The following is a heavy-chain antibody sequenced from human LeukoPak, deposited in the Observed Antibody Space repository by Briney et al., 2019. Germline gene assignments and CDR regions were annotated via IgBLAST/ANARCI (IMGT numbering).Heavy chain of an antibody. J-gene: IGHJ5*02. V-gene: IGHV1-18*01. CDR2: ISAYNGNT. Sequence: ASVKVSCKASGYTFTSYGISWVRQAPGQGLEWMGWISAYNGNTNYAQKLQGRVTMTTDTSTSTAYMELRSLRSDDTAVYYCARTVTRLRYFDWLLDNWFDPWGQGTLVTVSS. CDR3: ARTVTRLRYFDWLLDNWFDP. D-gene: IGHD3-9*01. CDR1: GYTFTSYG.